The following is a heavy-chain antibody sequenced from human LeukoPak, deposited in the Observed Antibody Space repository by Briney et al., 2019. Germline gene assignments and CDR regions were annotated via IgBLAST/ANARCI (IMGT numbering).Heavy chain of an antibody. J-gene: IGHJ4*02. V-gene: IGHV4-59*08. Sequence: SETLSLTCTVSGGSISSYYWSWIRQTPGKGLEWIGYIYYSGSTKYNPSLKSRVTISVDTSKNQFSLKLSSVTAAHTAVYYCARHVQDTAMVTPLYYFDYWGQGTLVTVSS. D-gene: IGHD5-18*01. CDR3: ARHVQDTAMVTPLYYFDY. CDR2: IYYSGST. CDR1: GGSISSYY.